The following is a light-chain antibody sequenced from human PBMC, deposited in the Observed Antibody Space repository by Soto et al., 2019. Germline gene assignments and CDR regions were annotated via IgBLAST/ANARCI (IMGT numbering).Light chain of an antibody. CDR3: QQLNRYPYT. Sequence: IQLTQSPSSLSASVGDRVSITCRASQGISSYLAWYQQVPGKAPKLLIYAATTLASGVPSRFSATESGTSFTLTIGNLQPEDSATYYCQQLNRYPYTFGQGTKLEIK. J-gene: IGKJ2*01. V-gene: IGKV1-9*01. CDR1: QGISSY. CDR2: AAT.